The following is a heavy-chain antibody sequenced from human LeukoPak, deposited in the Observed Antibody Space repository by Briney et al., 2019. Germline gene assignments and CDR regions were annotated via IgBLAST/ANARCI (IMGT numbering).Heavy chain of an antibody. V-gene: IGHV1-2*02. CDR2: INPNSGGT. J-gene: IGHJ4*02. D-gene: IGHD3-10*01. CDR3: ARVWIFGDYYFDY. CDR1: GYTFTGYY. Sequence: ASVKVSCKASGYTFTGYYLHWVRQAPGQGLEWMGWINPNSGGTNYAQKLQGRVTMTTDTSTSTAYMDLRSLRSDDTAVYYCARVWIFGDYYFDYWGQGTLVTVSS.